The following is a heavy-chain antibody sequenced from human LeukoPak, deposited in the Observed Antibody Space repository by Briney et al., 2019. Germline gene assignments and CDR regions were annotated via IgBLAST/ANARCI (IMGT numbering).Heavy chain of an antibody. D-gene: IGHD2-2*01. Sequence: KTSETLSLTCTVSGGSISSYYWSWIRQPPGKGLEWIGYIYYSGSTNYNPSLKSRVTISVDTSKNQFSLKLSSVTAADTAVYYCARDLTSLYIWGQGTMVTVSS. CDR1: GGSISSYY. CDR2: IYYSGST. V-gene: IGHV4-59*12. J-gene: IGHJ3*02. CDR3: ARDLTSLYI.